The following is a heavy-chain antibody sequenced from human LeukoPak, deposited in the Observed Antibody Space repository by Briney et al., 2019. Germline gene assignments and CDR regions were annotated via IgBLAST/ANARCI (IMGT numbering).Heavy chain of an antibody. CDR1: NDSISSGDYY. J-gene: IGHJ4*02. V-gene: IGHV4-30-4*01. CDR2: IFHRGGT. CDR3: VREILYCSGGSCYRGPFDN. Sequence: PSETLSLTCTVSNDSISSGDYYWNWIRQPPGRGLEWIGYIFHRGGTSYNPSLKSRILFSVDTSQNQFSLKLNSVTAADTAVYYCVREILYCSGGSCYRGPFDNWGQGTLVTVSA. D-gene: IGHD2-15*01.